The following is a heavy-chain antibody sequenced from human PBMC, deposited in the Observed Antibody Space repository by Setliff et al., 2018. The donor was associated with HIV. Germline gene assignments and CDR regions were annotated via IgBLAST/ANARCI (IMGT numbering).Heavy chain of an antibody. CDR2: ISHSGNT. J-gene: IGHJ4*02. V-gene: IGHV4-39*01. CDR1: GGSVTNTKSY. D-gene: IGHD4-17*01. CDR3: ASFFVTTVTNQDY. Sequence: SETLSLTCTVSGGSVTNTKSYWGWIRQPPGKGLEWIASISHSGNTYYNPSLNSRVTISLDTSKNQFSLKLTSVTAADTAVYYCASFFVTTVTNQDYWGQGTPVTVSS.